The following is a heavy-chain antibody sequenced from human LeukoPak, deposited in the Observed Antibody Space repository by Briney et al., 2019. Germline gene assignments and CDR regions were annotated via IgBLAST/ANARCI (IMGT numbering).Heavy chain of an antibody. V-gene: IGHV3-7*05. CDR3: ARDGNDGFDY. J-gene: IGHJ4*02. CDR1: GFTFSSYW. CDR2: INQDGSEK. Sequence: PGGSLRLSCAASGFTFSSYWMSWVRQAPGKGLEWVVNINQDGSEKYYVDSVKGRFTISRDNAKNSLYLQMNSLRAGDTAVYHCARDGNDGFDYWGQGMLVTVSS. D-gene: IGHD1-14*01.